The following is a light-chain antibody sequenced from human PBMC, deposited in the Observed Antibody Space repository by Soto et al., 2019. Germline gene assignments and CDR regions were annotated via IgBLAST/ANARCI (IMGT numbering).Light chain of an antibody. CDR1: QSITRF. Sequence: DIQMTQSPSSLSASVGDRVTITSRASQSITRFLNWYQQKSGKAPKLLIYAASSLQSGVPSRFSGSGYGTEFTLTISNLQPEDFAAYYCQQNYSPPPITFGQGTRLEIK. V-gene: IGKV1-39*01. CDR2: AAS. CDR3: QQNYSPPPIT. J-gene: IGKJ5*01.